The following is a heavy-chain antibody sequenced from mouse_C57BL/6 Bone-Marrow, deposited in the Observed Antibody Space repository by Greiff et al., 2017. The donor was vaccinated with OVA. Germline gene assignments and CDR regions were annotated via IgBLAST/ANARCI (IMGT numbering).Heavy chain of an antibody. Sequence: EVKLMESGGGLVKPGGSLKLSCAASGFTFSDYGMHWVRQAPEKGLEWVAYISSGSSTIYYADTVKGRFTISRDNAKNTLFLQMTSLRSEDTAMYYCARLTGTSWYFDVWGTGTTVTVSS. D-gene: IGHD4-1*01. CDR3: ARLTGTSWYFDV. CDR1: GFTFSDYG. V-gene: IGHV5-17*01. J-gene: IGHJ1*03. CDR2: ISSGSSTI.